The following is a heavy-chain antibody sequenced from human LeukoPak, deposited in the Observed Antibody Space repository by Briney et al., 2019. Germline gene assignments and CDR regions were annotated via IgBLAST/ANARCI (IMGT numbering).Heavy chain of an antibody. CDR3: ARVVASTSIDS. D-gene: IGHD2-15*01. J-gene: IGHJ4*02. Sequence: KPSETLSLTCAVSGGSISSNSYYWGWIRQPPGKGLEWIGSIYYSGSTYYNPSLKSRVTISVDTSTNRFSLKLTSVTAADTALYYCARVVASTSIDSWGQGTLVTVSS. CDR1: GGSISSNSYY. CDR2: IYYSGST. V-gene: IGHV4-39*07.